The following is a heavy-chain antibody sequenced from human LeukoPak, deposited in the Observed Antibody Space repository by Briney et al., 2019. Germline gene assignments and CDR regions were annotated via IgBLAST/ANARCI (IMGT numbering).Heavy chain of an antibody. CDR2: ISPSGDIT. CDR1: GFTFSNHG. D-gene: IGHD5-12*01. Sequence: GGSLRLSCAAYGFTFSNHGMDWVRQAPGKGLEWVSGISPSGDITYYADSVKGRFTISRDNSKNTLYLQMDSLRAEDTAVYYCAKSATPWLPPFPYWGQGTLVTVSS. V-gene: IGHV3-23*01. CDR3: AKSATPWLPPFPY. J-gene: IGHJ4*02.